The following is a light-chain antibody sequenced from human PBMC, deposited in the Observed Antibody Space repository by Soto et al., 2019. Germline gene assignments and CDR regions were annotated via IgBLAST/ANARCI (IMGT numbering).Light chain of an antibody. CDR3: QHNHNYTIT. Sequence: QMTHSPSSVSASIGDTVTIPCRASQYISPLLSLYQHKPGKTPHLLIYGASTLEIGVPSTFSGSGSGTEFILTISNLQPDDFATYYFQHNHNYTITFGQGTQLEI. V-gene: IGKV1-5*01. CDR1: QYISPL. CDR2: GAS. J-gene: IGKJ5*01.